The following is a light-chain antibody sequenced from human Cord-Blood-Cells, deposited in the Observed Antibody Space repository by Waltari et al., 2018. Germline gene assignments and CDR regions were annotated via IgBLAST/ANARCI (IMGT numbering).Light chain of an antibody. J-gene: IGKJ1*01. Sequence: DIVMTQSPDSLAVSRGERATIQCKSSASVLYSSNNKNYLAWYPQKPGQPPKLLIYWASTRESGVPDRFSGSGSGTDFTLTISSLQAEDVAVYYCQQYYSTPRTFGQGTKVEIK. CDR3: QQYYSTPRT. CDR1: ASVLYSSNNKNY. CDR2: WAS. V-gene: IGKV4-1*01.